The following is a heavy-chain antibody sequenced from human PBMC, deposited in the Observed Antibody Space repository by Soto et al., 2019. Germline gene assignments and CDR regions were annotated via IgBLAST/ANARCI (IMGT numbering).Heavy chain of an antibody. J-gene: IGHJ5*01. CDR2: IIPIFGTA. CDR1: GGTLSSYA. CDR3: AIAFFNGITGTTSWFDP. V-gene: IGHV1-69*06. Sequence: FAVKVSCKASGGTLSSYAISWVRQAPGQGLEWMGGIIPIFGTANYAQKFQGRVTITADKSTSTAYMELSSLRSEDTAVYYCAIAFFNGITGTTSWFDPWGERTLVTVSS. D-gene: IGHD1-7*01.